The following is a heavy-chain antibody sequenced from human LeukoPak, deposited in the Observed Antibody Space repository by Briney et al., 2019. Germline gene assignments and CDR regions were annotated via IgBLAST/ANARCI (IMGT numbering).Heavy chain of an antibody. CDR3: ARDSPNVRYFDWLSGYYYMDV. CDR1: GFTFSSYW. Sequence: GGSLRLSCAASGFTFSSYWMSWVRQAPGKGLEWVANIKQGGSEKYYVDSVKGRFTISRDNAKNSLYLQMNSLRAEDTAVYYCARDSPNVRYFDWLSGYYYMDVWGKGTTVTISS. V-gene: IGHV3-7*01. J-gene: IGHJ6*03. CDR2: IKQGGSEK. D-gene: IGHD3-9*01.